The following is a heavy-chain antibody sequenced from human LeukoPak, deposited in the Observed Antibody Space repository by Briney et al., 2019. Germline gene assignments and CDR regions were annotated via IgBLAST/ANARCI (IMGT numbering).Heavy chain of an antibody. J-gene: IGHJ4*02. D-gene: IGHD6-19*01. Sequence: SETLSLTCTVSGGSISSYYWSWIRQPPGKGLEWIGYIYYSGSTNYNPSLKSRVTISVDTSKNQFSLKLSSVTAADTAVYYCASVHVAGTKQYFDYWGQGTLVTVSS. CDR3: ASVHVAGTKQYFDY. V-gene: IGHV4-59*01. CDR2: IYYSGST. CDR1: GGSISSYY.